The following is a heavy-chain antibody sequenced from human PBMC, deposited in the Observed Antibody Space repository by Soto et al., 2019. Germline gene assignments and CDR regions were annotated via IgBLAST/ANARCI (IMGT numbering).Heavy chain of an antibody. D-gene: IGHD5-12*01. Sequence: QVQLVESGGGVVQPGRSLSLSCAASGFTFSRYGMHWVRQAPGKGLEWVAVISYDGSNKYYADSVKGRFTISRDNSKNTLYLQMNSLRAEDTTVYYCAKMGGLRLPPQLDYWGQGTLVTVSS. CDR1: GFTFSRYG. V-gene: IGHV3-30*18. CDR3: AKMGGLRLPPQLDY. CDR2: ISYDGSNK. J-gene: IGHJ4*02.